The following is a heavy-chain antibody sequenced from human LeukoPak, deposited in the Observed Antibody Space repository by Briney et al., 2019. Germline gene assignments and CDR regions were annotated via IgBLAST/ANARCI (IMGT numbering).Heavy chain of an antibody. V-gene: IGHV7-4-1*02. CDR2: INTNTGNP. D-gene: IGHD6-19*01. J-gene: IGHJ4*02. Sequence: ASVKVSCKASGYTFTSYAMNWVRQAPGQGLEWMGWINTNTGNPTYAQGFTGRFVFSLDTSVSTAYLQISSLKAEDTAVYYCARTSHSSGWYSFDYWGQGTLVTVSS. CDR3: ARTSHSSGWYSFDY. CDR1: GYTFTSYA.